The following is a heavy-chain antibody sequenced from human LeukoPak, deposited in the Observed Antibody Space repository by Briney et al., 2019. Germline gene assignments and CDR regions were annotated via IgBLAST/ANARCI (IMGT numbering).Heavy chain of an antibody. CDR1: GGSFSGYY. V-gene: IGHV4-34*01. D-gene: IGHD3-22*01. Sequence: PSETLSLTCAVYGGSFSGYYWSWIRQPPGKGLEWIGEINHSGSTNYNPSLKSRVTISVDTPKNQFSLKLSSVTAADTAVYYCARARRLLLAVLDYWGQGTLVTVSS. CDR3: ARARRLLLAVLDY. CDR2: INHSGST. J-gene: IGHJ4*02.